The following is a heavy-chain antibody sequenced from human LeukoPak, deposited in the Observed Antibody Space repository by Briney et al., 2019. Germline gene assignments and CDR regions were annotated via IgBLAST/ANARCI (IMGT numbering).Heavy chain of an antibody. D-gene: IGHD3-16*01. CDR1: NGSFSGYH. Sequence: SETLSLTCAVYNGSFSGYHWSWIRQSPERGLEWIGEVNHGGDTNYNPSLRSRVAISLDTSKNHFSLKLRSVTDTDTAVYNCARAAWNGGGGFDPWGQGTLVTVSS. J-gene: IGHJ5*02. CDR3: ARAAWNGGGGFDP. V-gene: IGHV4-34*01. CDR2: VNHGGDT.